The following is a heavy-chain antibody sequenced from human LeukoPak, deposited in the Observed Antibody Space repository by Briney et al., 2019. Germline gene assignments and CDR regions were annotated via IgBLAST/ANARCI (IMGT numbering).Heavy chain of an antibody. CDR3: ATYRTSFFYWYFDL. Sequence: SETLSLTCTVSGYSISSGYYWGWIRQPPGNGLEWIGFIYYSGSTNYNPSLKSRVTISVDTSKNQFSLKLSSVTAADTAVYYCATYRTSFFYWYFDLWGRGTLVTVSS. V-gene: IGHV4-61*01. CDR2: IYYSGST. CDR1: GYSISSGYY. J-gene: IGHJ2*01. D-gene: IGHD2-2*01.